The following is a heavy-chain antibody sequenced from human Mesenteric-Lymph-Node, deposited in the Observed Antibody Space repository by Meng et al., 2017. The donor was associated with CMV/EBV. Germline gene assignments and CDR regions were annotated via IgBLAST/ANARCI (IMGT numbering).Heavy chain of an antibody. CDR3: ARDGTGTYAFDI. J-gene: IGHJ3*02. CDR1: GFTFSSYG. V-gene: IGHV3-23*01. D-gene: IGHD1-7*01. Sequence: GESLKISCAASGFTFSSYGMSWVRQAPGKGLEWVSAISAGGGSTYYADSVKGRFTISRDNSKNTLYLQMSSLRAEDTAVYYCARDGTGTYAFDIWGQGTMVTVSS. CDR2: ISAGGGST.